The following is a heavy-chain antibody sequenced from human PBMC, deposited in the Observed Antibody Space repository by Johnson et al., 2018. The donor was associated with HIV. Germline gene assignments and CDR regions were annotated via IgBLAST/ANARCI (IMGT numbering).Heavy chain of an antibody. V-gene: IGHV3-7*01. Sequence: MLLVESGGGVVRPGGSLRLSCAASGFPFHTYWMSWVRQGPGKGLAWVASIKQDGSETSYVDSVKGRFIISRDNAKNALFLQMNSRRAGDTALYYCVSVVRMPFSSDWKAFHIWGQGTLVSVSS. J-gene: IGHJ3*02. CDR2: IKQDGSET. CDR3: VSVVRMPFSSDWKAFHI. D-gene: IGHD6-19*01. CDR1: GFPFHTYW.